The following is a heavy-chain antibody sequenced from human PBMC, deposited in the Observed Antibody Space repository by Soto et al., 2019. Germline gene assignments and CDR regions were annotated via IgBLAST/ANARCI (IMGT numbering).Heavy chain of an antibody. D-gene: IGHD6-13*01. CDR2: ISGSGGST. CDR3: AKAAGIAAANPLYYFEY. V-gene: IGHV3-23*01. Sequence: EVQLLEAGGGLVQPGGSLRLSCAASGFTFSSYAMSCVRQAPGKGLEWVSAISGSGGSTYYADSVKGRFTISRDNSKNTLYLQMNSLRAEDTAVYYWAKAAGIAAANPLYYFEYWGQGTLVTVSS. CDR1: GFTFSSYA. J-gene: IGHJ4*02.